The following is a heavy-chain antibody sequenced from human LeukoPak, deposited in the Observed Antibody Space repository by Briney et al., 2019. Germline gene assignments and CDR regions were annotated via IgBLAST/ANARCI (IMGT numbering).Heavy chain of an antibody. V-gene: IGHV1-2*02. D-gene: IGHD4-17*01. CDR1: GYTFTSYG. CDR2: INPNSGGT. Sequence: ASVKVSCKASGYTFTSYGISWVRQAPGQGLEWMGWINPNSGGTNYAQKFQGRVTMTRVTSISTAYMELSRLRSDDTAVYYCARAYTVVAPGDYWGQGTLVTVSS. J-gene: IGHJ4*02. CDR3: ARAYTVVAPGDY.